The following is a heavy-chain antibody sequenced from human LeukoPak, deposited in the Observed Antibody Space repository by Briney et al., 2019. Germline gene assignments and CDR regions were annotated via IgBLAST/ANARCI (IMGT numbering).Heavy chain of an antibody. J-gene: IGHJ6*02. Sequence: SETLSLTCTVSGGSISSSYYYWGWIRQPPGKGLEWIGSIYSSGSTYYNPSLKSRVTISVDTSKNQFSLKLSSVTAADTAVYYCARVPAAPRLYMDVWGQGTTVIVSS. CDR2: IYSSGST. CDR1: GGSISSSYYY. D-gene: IGHD2-2*01. CDR3: ARVPAAPRLYMDV. V-gene: IGHV4-39*07.